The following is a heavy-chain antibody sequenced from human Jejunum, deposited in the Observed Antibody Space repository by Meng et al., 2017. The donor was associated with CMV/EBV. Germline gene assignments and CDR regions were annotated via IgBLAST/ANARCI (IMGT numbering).Heavy chain of an antibody. CDR3: AMYQNWGETDY. Sequence: CKASGGNFNTFTIRWVRHAPGQGLESMGGIIPMFGTVHYAQKFQGRVSITTDDSASTTYMELSGLRSEDTALYYCAMYQNWGETDYWGQGTLVTVSS. D-gene: IGHD7-27*01. V-gene: IGHV1-69*05. CDR1: GGNFNTFT. J-gene: IGHJ4*02. CDR2: IIPMFGTV.